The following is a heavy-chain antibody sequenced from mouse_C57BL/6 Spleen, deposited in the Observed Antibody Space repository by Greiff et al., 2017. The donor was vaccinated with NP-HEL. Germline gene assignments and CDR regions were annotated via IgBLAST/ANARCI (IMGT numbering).Heavy chain of an antibody. Sequence: QVQLQQPGAELVRPGTSVKLSCKASGYTFTSYWMHWVKQRPGQGLEWIGVIDPSDSYTNYNQKFKGKATLTVDTSSSTAYMQLSSLTSEDSAVYYCAPYGNSFAYWGQGTLVTVSA. J-gene: IGHJ3*01. CDR2: IDPSDSYT. D-gene: IGHD2-1*01. CDR3: APYGNSFAY. CDR1: GYTFTSYW. V-gene: IGHV1-59*01.